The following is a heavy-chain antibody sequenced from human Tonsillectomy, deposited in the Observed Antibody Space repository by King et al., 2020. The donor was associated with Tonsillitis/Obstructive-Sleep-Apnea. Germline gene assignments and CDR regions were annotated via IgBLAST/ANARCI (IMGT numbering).Heavy chain of an antibody. J-gene: IGHJ4*02. D-gene: IGHD4-11*01. Sequence: ELQLVESGGGLVKPGGSLRLSCAASGFTFSSYSMNWVRQAPGKGLEWVSSISSSGSYIYYADSLKGRFTISRDNAKNSLYLQMNTLRAEDTAVYYCARDDYSSYLALYYFDYWGQGTLVTVSS. V-gene: IGHV3-21*01. CDR3: ARDDYSSYLALYYFDY. CDR2: ISSSGSYI. CDR1: GFTFSSYS.